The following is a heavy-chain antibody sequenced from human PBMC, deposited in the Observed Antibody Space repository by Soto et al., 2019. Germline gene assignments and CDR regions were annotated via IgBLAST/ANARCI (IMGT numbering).Heavy chain of an antibody. J-gene: IGHJ4*02. CDR1: GFTFSSYA. V-gene: IGHV3-23*01. CDR3: AAPGQQLDPFDY. CDR2: ISGSGGST. D-gene: IGHD6-13*01. Sequence: GGSLRLSCAASGFTFSSYAMSWVRQAPGKGLEWVSAISGSGGSTYYADSVKGRFTISRDNSKNTLYLQMNSLRAEDTAVYCCAAPGQQLDPFDYWGQGTLVTVSS.